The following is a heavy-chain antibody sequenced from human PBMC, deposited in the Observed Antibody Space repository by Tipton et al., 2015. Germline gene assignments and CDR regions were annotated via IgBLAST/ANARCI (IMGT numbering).Heavy chain of an antibody. J-gene: IGHJ4*02. CDR2: ISGYSGDT. V-gene: IGHV1-18*01. D-gene: IGHD5-18*01. Sequence: QVQLVQSGDEVKKPGASVKVSCKTSGYPFAIYGISWVRQAPGQGLEWMGWISGYSGDTHYAQKLQGRVTMTTDTSTTTGYMELRSLKSEDTALYYCVRDWGGYGDYWGLGTLVTVSS. CDR1: GYPFAIYG. CDR3: VRDWGGYGDY.